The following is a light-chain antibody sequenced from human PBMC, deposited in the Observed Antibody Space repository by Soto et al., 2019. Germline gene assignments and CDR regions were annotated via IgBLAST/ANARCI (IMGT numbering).Light chain of an antibody. CDR1: SWHSSYA. CDR3: QTWGSGIRVV. V-gene: IGLV4-69*01. Sequence: QLVLTQSPSASASLGASVKFTCTLSSWHSSYAIAWHQQQPEKGPRYLMKLNSDGSHSKGDGIPDRFSGSSSGAERYLTISSLQSEDEADYYCQTWGSGIRVVFGGGTKLIVL. J-gene: IGLJ2*01. CDR2: LNSDGSH.